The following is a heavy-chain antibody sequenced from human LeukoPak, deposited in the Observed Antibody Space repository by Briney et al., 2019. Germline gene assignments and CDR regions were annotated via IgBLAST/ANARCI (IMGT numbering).Heavy chain of an antibody. D-gene: IGHD5-18*01. Sequence: GASVKVSCKASGYTFTGYYMHWVRQAPGQGLEWMGWINPNSGGTNYAQKFQGRVTITADKSTSTAYMELSSLRSEDTAVYYCARGPGYSYGYEGSSLGDGYWGQGTLVTVSS. CDR2: INPNSGGT. J-gene: IGHJ4*02. CDR3: ARGPGYSYGYEGSSLGDGY. V-gene: IGHV1-2*02. CDR1: GYTFTGYY.